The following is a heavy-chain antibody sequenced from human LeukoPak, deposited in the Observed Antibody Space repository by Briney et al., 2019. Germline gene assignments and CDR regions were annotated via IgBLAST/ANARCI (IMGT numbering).Heavy chain of an antibody. D-gene: IGHD6-19*01. CDR2: IKQDGSEK. J-gene: IGHJ4*02. CDR1: GFIFSSYW. CDR3: ARVHSSGWYDY. Sequence: PGGSLRLSCAASGFIFSSYWMSWVRQAPGKGLEWVANIKQDGSEKYYVDSVKGRFTISRDNAKNSLYLQMNSLRAEDTAVYYCARVHSSGWYDYWGQGTLVTVSS. V-gene: IGHV3-7*01.